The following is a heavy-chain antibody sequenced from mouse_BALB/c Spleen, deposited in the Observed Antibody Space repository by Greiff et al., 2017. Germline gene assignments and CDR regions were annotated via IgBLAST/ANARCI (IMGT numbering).Heavy chain of an antibody. CDR2: IRNKANGYTT. CDR3: ARDPTIYYYGSSYGYFDV. J-gene: IGHJ1*01. Sequence: EVMLVESGGGLVQPGGSLRLSCATSGFTFTDYYMSWVRQPPGKALEWLGFIRNKANGYTTEYSASVKGRFTISRDNSQSILYLQMNTLRAEDSATYYCARDPTIYYYGSSYGYFDVWGAGTTVTVSS. V-gene: IGHV7-3*02. CDR1: GFTFTDYY. D-gene: IGHD1-1*01.